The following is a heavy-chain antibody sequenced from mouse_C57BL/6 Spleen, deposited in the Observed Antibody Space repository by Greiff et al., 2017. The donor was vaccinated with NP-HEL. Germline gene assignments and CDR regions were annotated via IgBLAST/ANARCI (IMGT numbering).Heavy chain of an antibody. D-gene: IGHD1-1*01. CDR3: AKGSSLDY. CDR2: IWNGGGT. CDR1: GFSLTSYA. Sequence: QVQLKESGPGLVAPSQSLSITCTVSGFSLTSYAISWVRQPPGKGLEWLGVIWNGGGTNYNSALKSRLSISKDNSKSQVFLKMNSLQTDDTARYYCAKGSSLDYWGQGTTLTVSS. J-gene: IGHJ2*01. V-gene: IGHV2-9-1*01.